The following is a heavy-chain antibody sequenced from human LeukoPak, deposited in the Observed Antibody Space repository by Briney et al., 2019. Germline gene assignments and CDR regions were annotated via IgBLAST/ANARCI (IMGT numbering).Heavy chain of an antibody. CDR3: AREGELGLND. Sequence: GASVKVSCKASGHTFTVYYIHWVRQAPGQGLEWMGWITLNSGDTKYAQKFQGRVTMTSDTSITTAYMELSGLKFDDTAMYYCAREGELGLNDWGQGTLVTVSS. D-gene: IGHD7-27*01. CDR2: ITLNSGDT. CDR1: GHTFTVYY. J-gene: IGHJ4*02. V-gene: IGHV1-2*02.